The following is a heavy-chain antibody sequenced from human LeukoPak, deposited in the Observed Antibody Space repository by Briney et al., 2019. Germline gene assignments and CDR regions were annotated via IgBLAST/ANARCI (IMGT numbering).Heavy chain of an antibody. J-gene: IGHJ6*03. D-gene: IGHD4-17*01. CDR3: TRGTVTTGYYMDV. Sequence: GGSLRLSCTASGFTFGDYAMSWFRQAPGKGLEGVGFIRSKAYGGTTEYAASVKGRFTISRDDSKSIAYLQMNSLKTEDTAVYYCTRGTVTTGYYMDVWGKGTTVTVSS. CDR1: GFTFGDYA. CDR2: IRSKAYGGTT. V-gene: IGHV3-49*03.